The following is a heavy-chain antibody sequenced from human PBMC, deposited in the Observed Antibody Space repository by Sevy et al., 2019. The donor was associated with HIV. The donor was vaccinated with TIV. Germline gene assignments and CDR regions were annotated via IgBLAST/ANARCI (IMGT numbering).Heavy chain of an antibody. CDR2: ISSSGSTI. D-gene: IGHD6-19*01. CDR1: GFTFSDYY. J-gene: IGHJ3*02. Sequence: GGSLRLSCAASGFTFSDYYMSWIRQAPGKGLEWVSYISSSGSTIYYADSVKGRFTISRDKAKNSLYLQMNSLRAEDTAVYDCAGEPIAVAALSALDIWGQGTMVTVSS. V-gene: IGHV3-11*01. CDR3: AGEPIAVAALSALDI.